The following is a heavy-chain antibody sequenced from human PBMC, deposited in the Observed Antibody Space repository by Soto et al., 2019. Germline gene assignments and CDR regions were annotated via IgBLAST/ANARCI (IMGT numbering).Heavy chain of an antibody. CDR2: IRGFSPYT. J-gene: IGHJ6*02. Sequence: EVQLVESGGGLVKPGGSLRLSCISSGFTFRTYTMNWVRQAPGKGLEWVSGIRGFSPYTFYAESVKGRFTNSRDNAKNSLYLQMNSLRAEDTAVYYCARDRGYDAHDYYYNAMDVWGQGTTVTVSS. CDR3: ARDRGYDAHDYYYNAMDV. D-gene: IGHD3-10*01. CDR1: GFTFRTYT. V-gene: IGHV3-21*01.